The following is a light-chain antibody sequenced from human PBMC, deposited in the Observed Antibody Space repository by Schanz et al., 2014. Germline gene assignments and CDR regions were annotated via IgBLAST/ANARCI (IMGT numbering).Light chain of an antibody. CDR1: QSVTSNY. Sequence: DIVLTQSPGTLSLSPGERATLSCRASQSVTSNYLAWYQQKPGQPPRLLIYGASTRATGIPDRFSGSGSGTDFILTINRLEPEDSAVYYCQHYGTSFTFGQGTRLEIK. CDR2: GAS. J-gene: IGKJ5*01. CDR3: QHYGTSFT. V-gene: IGKV3-20*01.